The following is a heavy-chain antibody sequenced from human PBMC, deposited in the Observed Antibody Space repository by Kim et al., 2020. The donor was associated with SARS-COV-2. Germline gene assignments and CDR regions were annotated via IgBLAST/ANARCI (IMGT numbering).Heavy chain of an antibody. J-gene: IGHJ6*02. CDR2: IYPGDSDT. CDR3: ARQGVPFNYAKKYYYYCGMDV. CDR1: GYSFTSYW. D-gene: IGHD1-7*01. Sequence: GESLKISCKGSGYSFTSYWIGWVRQMPGKGLEWMGIIYPGDSDTRYSPSFQGQVTISADKSISTAYLQWSSLKASDTAMYYCARQGVPFNYAKKYYYYCGMDVWGQGTTVTVSS. V-gene: IGHV5-51*01.